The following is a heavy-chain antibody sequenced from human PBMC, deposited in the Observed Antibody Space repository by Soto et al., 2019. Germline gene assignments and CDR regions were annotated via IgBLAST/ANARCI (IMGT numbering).Heavy chain of an antibody. D-gene: IGHD3-16*01. V-gene: IGHV4-59*02. CDR3: ARENWGYSNWFDP. J-gene: IGHJ5*02. CDR2: IYDSGST. CDR1: GGSVSNDY. Sequence: SETLSLTCTVSGGSVSNDYWSWIRQPPGKGLEWIGYIYDSGSTYYNPSLKSRVTLSVDTSKNQFSLKLRSVTAADTAVYYCARENWGYSNWFDPWGQGTLVTVSS.